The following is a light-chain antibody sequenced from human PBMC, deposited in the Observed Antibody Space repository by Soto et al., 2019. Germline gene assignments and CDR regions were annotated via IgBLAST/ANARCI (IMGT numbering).Light chain of an antibody. J-gene: IGKJ5*01. CDR3: QQRSNWPLIT. CDR1: QSVSNY. Sequence: EIVLTQSPATLSLSPGERATLSCRASQSVSNYLAWYQQKPGQAPRLLISDASNRATGTPTRFSGSGSGTDFTLTISSLEPEDFAVYYCQQRSNWPLITFGQGTRLEIK. CDR2: DAS. V-gene: IGKV3-11*01.